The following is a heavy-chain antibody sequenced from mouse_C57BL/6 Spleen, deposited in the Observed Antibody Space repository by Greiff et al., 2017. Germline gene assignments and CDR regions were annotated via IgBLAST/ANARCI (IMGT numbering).Heavy chain of an antibody. D-gene: IGHD1-1*01. J-gene: IGHJ1*03. CDR2: IYPGDGDT. CDR1: GYAFSSSW. V-gene: IGHV1-82*01. Sequence: QVHVKQSGPELVKPGASVKISCKASGYAFSSSWMNWVKQRPGKGLEWIGRIYPGDGDTNYNGKFKGKATLTADKSSSTAYMQLSSLTSEDSAVYFCAAVASRYFDVWGTGTTVTVSS. CDR3: AAVASRYFDV.